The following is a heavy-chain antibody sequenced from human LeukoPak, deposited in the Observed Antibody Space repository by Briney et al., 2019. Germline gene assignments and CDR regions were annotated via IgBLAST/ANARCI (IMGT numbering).Heavy chain of an antibody. Sequence: TSVKVSCKASGYTFTSYAMNWVRQAPGQGLEWMGWINTNTGNPTYAQGFTGRFVFSLDTSVSTAYLQISSLKAEDTAVYYCARTFTRIAAAGGDYWGQGTLVTVSS. D-gene: IGHD6-13*01. CDR1: GYTFTSYA. V-gene: IGHV7-4-1*02. J-gene: IGHJ4*02. CDR2: INTNTGNP. CDR3: ARTFTRIAAAGGDY.